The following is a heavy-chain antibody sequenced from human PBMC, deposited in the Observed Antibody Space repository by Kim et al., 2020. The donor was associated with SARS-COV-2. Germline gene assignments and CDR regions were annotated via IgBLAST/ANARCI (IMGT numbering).Heavy chain of an antibody. V-gene: IGHV4-59*01. Sequence: PSLKSRVTISVDTSKTQSSLKLSSVTAADTAVYYCARDLGSYLGYNWFDPWGQGTLVTVSS. CDR3: ARDLGSYLGYNWFDP. D-gene: IGHD1-26*01. J-gene: IGHJ5*02.